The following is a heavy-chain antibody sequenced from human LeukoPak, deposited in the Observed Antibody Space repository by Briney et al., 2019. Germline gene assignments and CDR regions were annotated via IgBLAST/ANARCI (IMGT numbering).Heavy chain of an antibody. CDR3: ARRHSSGYYYDY. CDR1: GYSFSTYW. CDR2: IYPGDSDT. D-gene: IGHD3-22*01. Sequence: GESLNISCKGSGYSFSTYWIVWVRQMPGKGLEWMGIIYPGDSDTRYSPSFQGQVTISADKSISTAYLQWSSLKASDTAMYYCARRHSSGYYYDYWGQGTLVTVSS. J-gene: IGHJ4*02. V-gene: IGHV5-51*01.